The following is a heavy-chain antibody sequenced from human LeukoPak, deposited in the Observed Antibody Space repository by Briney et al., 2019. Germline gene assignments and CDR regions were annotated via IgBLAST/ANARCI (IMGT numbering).Heavy chain of an antibody. CDR3: ARRRRSSGYYYSGVDY. Sequence: PSETLSLTCAVYGGSFGGYYWSWIRQPPGKGLEWIGEINHSGSTNYNPSLKSRVTISVDTSKNQFSLKLSSVTAADTAAYYCARRRRSSGYYYSGVDYWGQGTLVTVSS. D-gene: IGHD3-22*01. J-gene: IGHJ4*02. CDR2: INHSGST. CDR1: GGSFGGYY. V-gene: IGHV4-34*01.